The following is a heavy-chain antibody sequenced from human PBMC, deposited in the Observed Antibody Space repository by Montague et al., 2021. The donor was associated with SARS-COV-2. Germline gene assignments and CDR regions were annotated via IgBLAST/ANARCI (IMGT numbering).Heavy chain of an antibody. CDR3: AHSRLYYDILTGYYSLGYYFDY. V-gene: IGHV2-5*02. D-gene: IGHD3-9*01. CDR1: GFSLSTSGVG. CDR2: IYWDDDE. Sequence: PALVKPTQTLTLTCTFSGFSLSTSGVGVGWIRQPPGKALEWLALIYWDDDERYSPSLKSRLTITKDTSKNQVVLTMTNMDPVDTATYYCAHSRLYYDILTGYYSLGYYFDYWGQGTLVTVSS. J-gene: IGHJ4*02.